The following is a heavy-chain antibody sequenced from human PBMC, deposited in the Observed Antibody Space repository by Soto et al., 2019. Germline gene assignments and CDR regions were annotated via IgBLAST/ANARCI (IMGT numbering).Heavy chain of an antibody. CDR1: GYSFTSYA. D-gene: IGHD2-2*01. Sequence: QVQLVQSGAEVKKPGASVKVSCKASGYSFTSYAMHWVREAPGQRLEWMGWINAGNGNTKYSQKFQGRVTITRDTSASTAYMELSSLRSEDTAVYYCARVYCSSTSCYYCYGMDVWGQGTTVTVSS. V-gene: IGHV1-3*01. J-gene: IGHJ6*02. CDR3: ARVYCSSTSCYYCYGMDV. CDR2: INAGNGNT.